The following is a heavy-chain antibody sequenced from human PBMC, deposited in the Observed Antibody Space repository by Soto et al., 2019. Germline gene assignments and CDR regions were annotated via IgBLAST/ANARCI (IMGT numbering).Heavy chain of an antibody. D-gene: IGHD2-2*01. V-gene: IGHV3-74*01. CDR1: GFTFSAYW. J-gene: IGHJ5*02. Sequence: GGSLRLSCAASGFTFSAYWMHWVRQAPGKGLVWVSRINSDGSSTSYADSVKGRFTISRDNAKDTLYLRMNSLRAEDTAVYYCARDLGYCSSTTCRNWFDPWGQGTLVTVSS. CDR3: ARDLGYCSSTTCRNWFDP. CDR2: INSDGSST.